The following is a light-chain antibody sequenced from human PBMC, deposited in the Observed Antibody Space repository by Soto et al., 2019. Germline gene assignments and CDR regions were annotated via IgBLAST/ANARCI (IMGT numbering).Light chain of an antibody. V-gene: IGLV4-69*01. Sequence: QAVLTQSPSASASLGASVKLTCTLSSGHSSYDIAWHQQQPDKGPRFLMTVNSGGSHNKGDGIPDRFSGSSSGAERYLTISSRQSEDEADYYCQTWGTGYVVFGGGTKLTVL. CDR1: SGHSSYD. J-gene: IGLJ2*01. CDR2: VNSGGSH. CDR3: QTWGTGYVV.